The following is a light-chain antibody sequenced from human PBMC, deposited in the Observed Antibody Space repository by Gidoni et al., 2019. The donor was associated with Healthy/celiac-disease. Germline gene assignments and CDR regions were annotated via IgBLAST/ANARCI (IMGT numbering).Light chain of an antibody. CDR3: QQYGSSPPWT. J-gene: IGKJ1*01. V-gene: IGKV3-20*01. CDR1: QSVSSSY. CDR2: GTS. Sequence: VLTPSPGNLSLSPGERATLSCRASQSVSSSYLAWYQQKPGQAPRLLIYGTSSRATGIPDRFSGSGSGTEVTLTISRLEPEDFAVYYCQQYGSSPPWTFGQGTRVEIK.